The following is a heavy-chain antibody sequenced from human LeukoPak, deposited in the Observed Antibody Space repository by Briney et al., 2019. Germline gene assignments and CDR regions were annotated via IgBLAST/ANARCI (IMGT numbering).Heavy chain of an antibody. D-gene: IGHD5-18*01. J-gene: IGHJ5*02. CDR3: AKSTQFASGYSYGPNWFDP. CDR2: ISGSGGST. CDR1: GFTFSSYA. V-gene: IGHV3-23*01. Sequence: GGSLRLSCAASGFTFSSYAMSWVRQAPGKGLEWVSAISGSGGSTYYADSVKGRFTISRDNSKNTLYLQMNSLRAEDTAVYYCAKSTQFASGYSYGPNWFDPWGQGTLVTVSS.